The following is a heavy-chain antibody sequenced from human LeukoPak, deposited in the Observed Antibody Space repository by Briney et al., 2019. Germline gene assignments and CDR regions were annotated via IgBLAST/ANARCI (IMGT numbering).Heavy chain of an antibody. CDR1: GGSFSGYY. J-gene: IGHJ4*02. Sequence: SETLSLTCAVYGGSFSGYYWSWTRQPPGKGLEWIGEINHSGSTNYNPSLKSRVTIPVDTSKNQFSLKLSSVTAADTAVYYCARPHTGFHGDYFDYWGQGTLVTVSS. D-gene: IGHD4-17*01. V-gene: IGHV4-34*01. CDR2: INHSGST. CDR3: ARPHTGFHGDYFDY.